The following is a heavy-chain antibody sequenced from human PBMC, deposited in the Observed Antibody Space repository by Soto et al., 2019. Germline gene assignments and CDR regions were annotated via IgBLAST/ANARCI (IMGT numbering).Heavy chain of an antibody. J-gene: IGHJ3*02. V-gene: IGHV1-24*01. D-gene: IGHD5-18*01. CDR3: ATGVGPLQIRGYSYMDAFDI. CDR2: FDPEDGET. Sequence: ASVKVSCKVSGYTLTELSMHWVRQAPGKGLEWMGGFDPEDGETIYAQKFQGRVTMTEDTSTDTAYMELSSLRSEDTAVYYCATGVGPLQIRGYSYMDAFDIWGQGTMVTVSS. CDR1: GYTLTELS.